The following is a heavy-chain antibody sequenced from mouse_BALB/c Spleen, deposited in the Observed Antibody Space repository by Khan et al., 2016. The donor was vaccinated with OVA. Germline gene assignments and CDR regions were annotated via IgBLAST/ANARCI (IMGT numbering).Heavy chain of an antibody. J-gene: IGHJ2*01. CDR1: GYIFTSYW. Sequence: VQLQESGAELVRPGASVKLSCKTSGYIFTSYWIHWLKQRSGQGLEWIARIYPGTDNPYYNEKLKDKATLTADKSSSTAYMQLSSLKSEDSAVYFCAREEALYYFDYWGQGTTLTVSS. V-gene: IGHV1S132*01. CDR3: AREEALYYFDY. CDR2: IYPGTDNP. D-gene: IGHD3-2*02.